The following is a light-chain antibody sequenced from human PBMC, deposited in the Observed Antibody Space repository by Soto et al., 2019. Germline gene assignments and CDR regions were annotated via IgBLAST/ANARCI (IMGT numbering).Light chain of an antibody. CDR3: QQFFT. CDR1: QTVSSN. Sequence: EIVMSQSPDTLSLSPGERATLSCRASQTVSSNYLAWCQQRPGQAPRLLIYGASTRATGIPARFSGSGSGTEFTLTISSLQSEDFAVYYCQQFFTFGQGTRLEIK. CDR2: GAS. V-gene: IGKV3-15*01. J-gene: IGKJ5*01.